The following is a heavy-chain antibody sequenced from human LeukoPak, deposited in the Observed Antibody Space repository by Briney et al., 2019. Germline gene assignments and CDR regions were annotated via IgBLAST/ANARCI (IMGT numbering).Heavy chain of an antibody. J-gene: IGHJ4*02. Sequence: SETLSLTCTVSGGSISSYHWSWIRQPPGKGLEWIGNNDKFGGTNYNPSLKSRVTISVDTSKNQFSLKVTSVTAADTAVYYCARNGPHYYDFSGYLDSWGQGALVTVSS. CDR3: ARNGPHYYDFSGYLDS. V-gene: IGHV4-59*01. CDR1: GGSISSYH. CDR2: NDKFGGT. D-gene: IGHD3-22*01.